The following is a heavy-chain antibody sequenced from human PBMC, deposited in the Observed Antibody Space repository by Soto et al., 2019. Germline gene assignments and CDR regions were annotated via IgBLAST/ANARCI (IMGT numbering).Heavy chain of an antibody. V-gene: IGHV1-69*06. CDR2: IIPIFGTA. CDR3: ARVTAVGAAAGYYYYGMDV. J-gene: IGHJ6*02. D-gene: IGHD6-13*01. CDR1: GGTFSSYA. Sequence: QVQLVQSGAEVKKPGSSVKVSCKASGGTFSSYAISWVRQAPGQGLEWMGGIIPIFGTANYAQKFQGRDTITADKSTSTAYMELSSLRSEDTAVYYCARVTAVGAAAGYYYYGMDVWGQGTTVTVSS.